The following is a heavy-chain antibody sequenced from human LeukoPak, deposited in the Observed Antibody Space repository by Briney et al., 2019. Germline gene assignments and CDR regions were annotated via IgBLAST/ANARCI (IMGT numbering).Heavy chain of an antibody. D-gene: IGHD1-14*01. CDR3: AREPTEGYYFDY. CDR1: GFTFSSYG. CDR2: ISYDGSNK. Sequence: GGSLRLSCAASGFTFSSYGMHWVRQAPGKGLEWVAVISYDGSNKYYADSVKGRFTISRDNSKNTLYLQMNSLRAEDTAVYYCAREPTEGYYFDYWAREPWSPSPQ. V-gene: IGHV3-30*03. J-gene: IGHJ4*02.